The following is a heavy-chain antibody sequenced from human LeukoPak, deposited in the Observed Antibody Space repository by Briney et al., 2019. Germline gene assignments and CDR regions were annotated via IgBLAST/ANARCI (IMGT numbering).Heavy chain of an antibody. CDR3: ARDGDGYNGYGFDY. CDR1: GYSISSAYY. D-gene: IGHD5-24*01. Sequence: SETLSLTCTVSGYSISSAYYWGWIRQPPGKGLEWIASIYHSGGTYYNPSLKSRVTISVDTSKNQFSLKLSSVTAADTVVYYCARDGDGYNGYGFDYWGQGTLVTVSS. CDR2: IYHSGGT. V-gene: IGHV4-38-2*02. J-gene: IGHJ4*02.